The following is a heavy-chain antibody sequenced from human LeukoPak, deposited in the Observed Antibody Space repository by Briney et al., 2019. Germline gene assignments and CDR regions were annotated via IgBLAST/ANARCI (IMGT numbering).Heavy chain of an antibody. D-gene: IGHD2-15*01. CDR3: ARTSLRAATFDY. CDR2: IYTSGTT. CDR1: GGSISSYY. Sequence: SETLSLTCAVSGGSISSYYWSWIRQPAGKGLEWIGRIYTSGTTNYNPSLKSRVTMSVDTSKNQFSLNLNSVTAADTAVYYCARTSLRAATFDYWGQGTLVTVSS. J-gene: IGHJ4*02. V-gene: IGHV4-4*07.